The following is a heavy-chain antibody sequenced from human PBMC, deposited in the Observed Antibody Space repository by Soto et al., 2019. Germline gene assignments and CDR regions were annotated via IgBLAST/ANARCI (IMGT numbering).Heavy chain of an antibody. V-gene: IGHV4-39*01. Sequence: SETLSLTCTVSGGSISSSPYYWGWIRQPPGKGLEWIGSIYYSGSTYYNPSLKSRVTISVDTSKNQFSLKLSSVTAADTAVYYCARLVVVVVAASNWFDPWGQGTLVTVSS. CDR2: IYYSGST. D-gene: IGHD2-15*01. J-gene: IGHJ5*02. CDR1: GGSISSSPYY. CDR3: ARLVVVVVAASNWFDP.